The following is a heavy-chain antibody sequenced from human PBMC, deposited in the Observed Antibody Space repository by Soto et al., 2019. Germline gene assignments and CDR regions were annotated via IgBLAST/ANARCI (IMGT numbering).Heavy chain of an antibody. CDR1: GVSISSGSYY. J-gene: IGHJ3*02. CDR2: IYYSGST. D-gene: IGHD3-22*01. Sequence: SETLSLTCTVSGVSISSGSYYWSWVRQHPGKGLEWIGYIYYSGSTYYNPSLKSRVTISVDTSKNQFSLKLSSVTAADTAVYYCARDSYYDSSGYDAFDTWGQGTMVTVSS. CDR3: ARDSYYDSSGYDAFDT. V-gene: IGHV4-31*03.